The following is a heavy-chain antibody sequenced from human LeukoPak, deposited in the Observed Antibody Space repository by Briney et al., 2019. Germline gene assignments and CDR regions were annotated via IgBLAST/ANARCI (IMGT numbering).Heavy chain of an antibody. CDR2: ISGGGGST. CDR3: AKGGYYYDSSGYYYFDY. J-gene: IGHJ4*02. V-gene: IGHV3-23*01. CDR1: GFTFSSYA. Sequence: GGSLRLSCAASGFTFSSYAMSWVRQAPGKGLEWVSAISGGGGSTYYADSVKGRFTISRDNSKNTLYLQMNSLRAEDTAVYYCAKGGYYYDSSGYYYFDYWGQGTLVTVSS. D-gene: IGHD3-22*01.